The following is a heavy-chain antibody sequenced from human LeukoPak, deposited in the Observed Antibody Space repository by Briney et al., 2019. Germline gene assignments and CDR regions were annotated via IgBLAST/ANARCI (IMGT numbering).Heavy chain of an antibody. CDR2: INPNSGGT. CDR1: GYTFTGYY. Sequence: EASVKVSCKASGYTFTGYYMHWVRQAPGQGLEWMGWINPNSGGTNYAQKFQGRVTITADESTSTAYMELSSLRSEDTAVYYCARGPRGPIVVVPSMLGYYYYYMDVWGKGTTVTVSS. CDR3: ARGPRGPIVVVPSMLGYYYYYMDV. J-gene: IGHJ6*03. V-gene: IGHV1-2*02. D-gene: IGHD2-2*01.